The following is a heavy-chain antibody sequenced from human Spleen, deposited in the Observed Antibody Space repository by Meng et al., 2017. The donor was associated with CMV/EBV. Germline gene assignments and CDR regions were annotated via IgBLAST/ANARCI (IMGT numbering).Heavy chain of an antibody. CDR3: AREEGDF. J-gene: IGHJ4*02. V-gene: IGHV3-69-1*01. D-gene: IGHD3-3*01. Sequence: GESLKISCAASGFSFSDYYMKWVRQAPGKGLEWVSSISKGRFTISRDNAKNSLYLQMNSLRVDDTAVYYCAREEGDFWGQGTLVTVSS. CDR2: IS. CDR1: GFSFSDYY.